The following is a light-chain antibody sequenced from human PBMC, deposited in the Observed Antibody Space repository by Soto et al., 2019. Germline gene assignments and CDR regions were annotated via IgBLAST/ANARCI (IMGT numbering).Light chain of an antibody. CDR2: EVS. J-gene: IGLJ1*01. V-gene: IGLV2-14*01. CDR1: SSDVGGYNY. CDR3: SSYTSSHTYV. Sequence: QSALTQPASVSGSPGQSVTISCTGTSSDVGGYNYVSWYQQHPGKAPKLMIYEVSNRPSGVAKRFSGSKSGNTASLTISGLQADDDADYFCSSYTSSHTYVFGSGTKLTVL.